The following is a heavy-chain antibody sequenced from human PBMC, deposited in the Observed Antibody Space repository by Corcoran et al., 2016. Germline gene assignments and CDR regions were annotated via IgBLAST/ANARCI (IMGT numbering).Heavy chain of an antibody. V-gene: IGHV2-5*02. D-gene: IGHD5-12*01. CDR3: ARRQTGSGYDWETGCIDY. J-gene: IGHJ4*02. Sequence: QITLKESGPTLVKPTQTLTLTCDFSGFSLSTSGVGVAWIRQPPGEALEWLAVIYWDNDKRYSPSLKTRLTITKDTSKNQVVLTMTNMNPVDTATYYCARRQTGSGYDWETGCIDYWGQGTLVPVSS. CDR2: IYWDNDK. CDR1: GFSLSTSGVG.